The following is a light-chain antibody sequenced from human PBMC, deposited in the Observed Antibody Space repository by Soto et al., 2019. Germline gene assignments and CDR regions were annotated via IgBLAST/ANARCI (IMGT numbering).Light chain of an antibody. Sequence: EIVLTQSPGTLSLSPGERATLSCRASQSISSSHLAWYQQKPGQAPRLLIYGVSSRATGIPDRFSGSGSGTDFTLTISRLEPEDYAVYYCQQYGGSLRTFGQGTKVEIK. CDR2: GVS. J-gene: IGKJ1*01. V-gene: IGKV3-20*01. CDR3: QQYGGSLRT. CDR1: QSISSSH.